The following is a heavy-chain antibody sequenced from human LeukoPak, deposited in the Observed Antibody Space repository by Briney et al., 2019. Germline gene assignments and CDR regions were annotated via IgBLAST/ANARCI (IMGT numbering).Heavy chain of an antibody. CDR1: GGSISSYY. CDR3: ARDSSGDSFYYYYYMDV. CDR2: IYYSGST. Sequence: SETLSLTCTVSGGSISSYYWSWIRQPPGKGLEWIGYIYYSGSTNYNPSLKSRVTISVDTSKNQFSLKLSSVTAADTAVYYCARDSSGDSFYYYYYMDVWGKGTTVTVS. V-gene: IGHV4-59*01. J-gene: IGHJ6*03. D-gene: IGHD2-21*02.